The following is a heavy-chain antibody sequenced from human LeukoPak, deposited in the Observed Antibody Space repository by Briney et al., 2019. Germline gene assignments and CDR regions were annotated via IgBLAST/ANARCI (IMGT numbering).Heavy chain of an antibody. D-gene: IGHD5-18*01. CDR2: ISSSSSYI. Sequence: GGPLRLSCAASGFTFSSYSMNWVRQAPGKGLEWVSSISSSSSYIYYADSVKGRFTISRDNAKNSLYLQMNSLRAEDTAVYYCARFTRGYSYGDVGSDYWGQGTLVTVSS. CDR3: ARFTRGYSYGDVGSDY. V-gene: IGHV3-21*01. CDR1: GFTFSSYS. J-gene: IGHJ4*02.